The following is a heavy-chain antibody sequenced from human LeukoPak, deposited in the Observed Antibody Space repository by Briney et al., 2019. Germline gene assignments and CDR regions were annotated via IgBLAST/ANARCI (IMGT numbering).Heavy chain of an antibody. CDR3: ARRDRWLQFDY. CDR2: IYYSGRP. J-gene: IGHJ4*02. V-gene: IGHV4-39*01. D-gene: IGHD5-24*01. CDR1: VGSISSSSYY. Sequence: PSETLSLTCTVSVGSISSSSYYWGWIRQPPGKGLEWNGRIYYSGRPHYNPSLKSRVTISVATSKNQFSLKRSSVTAAVTAVYYCARRDRWLQFDYWGQGTLVTVSS.